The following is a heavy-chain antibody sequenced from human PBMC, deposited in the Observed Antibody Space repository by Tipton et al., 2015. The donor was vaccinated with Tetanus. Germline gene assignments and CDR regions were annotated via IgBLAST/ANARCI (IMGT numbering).Heavy chain of an antibody. CDR2: IYTSETT. D-gene: IGHD3-10*01. CDR3: ARGIWFGPGPKFYFDS. CDR1: GGSMISYY. J-gene: IGHJ4*02. V-gene: IGHV4-4*07. Sequence: TLSLTCTVSGGSMISYYWSWIRQPAGKGLEWIGRIYTSETTNYNPSLKSRVTMSLDTSKNQFSLKLNSVTAADTAVYYCARGIWFGPGPKFYFDSWGQGTLVAVSS.